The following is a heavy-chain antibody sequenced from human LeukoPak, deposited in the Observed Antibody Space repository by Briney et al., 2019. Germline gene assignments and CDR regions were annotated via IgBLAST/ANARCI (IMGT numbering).Heavy chain of an antibody. CDR3: ARDATIKYYGSGSYYPD. CDR1: GGSISSYY. J-gene: IGHJ4*02. CDR2: IYYSGST. D-gene: IGHD3-10*01. Sequence: SETLSHTCTVSGGSISSYYWSWIRQPPGKGLEWIGYIYYSGSTNYNPSLKSRVTISVDTSKNQFSLKLSSVTAADTAVYYCARDATIKYYGSGSYYPDWGQGTLVTVSS. V-gene: IGHV4-59*01.